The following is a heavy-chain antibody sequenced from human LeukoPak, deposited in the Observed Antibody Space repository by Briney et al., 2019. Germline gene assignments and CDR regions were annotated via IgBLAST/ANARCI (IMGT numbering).Heavy chain of an antibody. Sequence: GGPVRLSCAASVFTFSICSMQWVRRARGEGLEGGGDISYDGSNKYYADSVKGRFTISRDNSKNTLYLQMNSLRAEDTAVYYCARGLEDYYDSSGFLSAYWGQGTLVTVSS. CDR2: ISYDGSNK. CDR1: VFTFSICS. D-gene: IGHD3-22*01. V-gene: IGHV3-30-3*01. CDR3: ARGLEDYYDSSGFLSAY. J-gene: IGHJ4*02.